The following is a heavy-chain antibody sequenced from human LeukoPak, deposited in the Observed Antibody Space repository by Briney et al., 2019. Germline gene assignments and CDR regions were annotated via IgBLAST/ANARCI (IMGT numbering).Heavy chain of an antibody. D-gene: IGHD4-17*01. Sequence: GGSLRLSCAASGFTFSSYSMKWVRQAPGKGLEWVSSVSATSNYVYYADSVKGRFTISRDNAKNSLYLQMNSLRADDTSVYYCARYGAHPFDYWGQGTLVTVSS. CDR3: ARYGAHPFDY. CDR2: VSATSNYV. J-gene: IGHJ4*02. V-gene: IGHV3-21*01. CDR1: GFTFSSYS.